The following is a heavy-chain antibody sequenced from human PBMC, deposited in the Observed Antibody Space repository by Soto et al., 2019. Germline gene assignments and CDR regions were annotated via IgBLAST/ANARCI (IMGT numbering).Heavy chain of an antibody. CDR3: ARGTDYYGMDL. CDR2: ISYDGSNK. V-gene: IGHV3-30-3*01. Sequence: ESGGGVVQPGRSLRLSCAASGFTFSSYAMHWVRQAPGKGLEWVAVISYDGSNKYYADSVKGRFTISRDNSKNTLYLQMNSLRAEDTAVYYCARGTDYYGMDLWGQGTTVTVSS. J-gene: IGHJ6*02. D-gene: IGHD2-8*02. CDR1: GFTFSSYA.